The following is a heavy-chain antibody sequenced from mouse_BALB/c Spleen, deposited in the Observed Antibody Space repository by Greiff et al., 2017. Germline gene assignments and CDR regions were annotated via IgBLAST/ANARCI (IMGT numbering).Heavy chain of an antibody. J-gene: IGHJ1*01. CDR3: ARGYWYFDV. Sequence: DVKLQESGPGLVKPSQSLSLTCTVTGYSITSDYAWNWIRQFPGNKLEWMGYISYSGSTSYNPSLKSRISITRDTSKNQFFLQLNSVTTEDTATYYCARGYWYFDVWGAGTTVTVSS. CDR1: GYSITSDYA. CDR2: ISYSGST. V-gene: IGHV3-2*02.